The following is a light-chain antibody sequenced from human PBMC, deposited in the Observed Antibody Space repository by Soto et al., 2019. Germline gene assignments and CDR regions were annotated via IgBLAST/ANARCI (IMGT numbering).Light chain of an antibody. CDR3: SSDTSISTYVV. CDR1: SSDVGGYNH. Sequence: QSVLTQPASVSGSPGQSITISCTGTSSDVGGYNHVSWYQHHPGKAPNLMIYDVSNRPSGVSNRFSGSKSGNTASLTISGLQAEDEADYYCSSDTSISTYVVFGGGTKLTVL. J-gene: IGLJ2*01. V-gene: IGLV2-14*03. CDR2: DVS.